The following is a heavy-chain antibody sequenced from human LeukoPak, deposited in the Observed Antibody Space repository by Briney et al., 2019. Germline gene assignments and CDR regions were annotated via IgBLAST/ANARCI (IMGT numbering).Heavy chain of an antibody. CDR2: ISGSGGST. D-gene: IGHD4-17*01. V-gene: IGHV3-23*01. J-gene: IGHJ6*02. CDR1: GFTFSSYA. Sequence: GGSLRLSCAASGFTFSSYAMSWVRQAPGKGLDWVSGISGSGGSTYYADSVKGRFTISRDNSTNTLYLQMNSLRAEDTAVYYCAKDFYGDYGMDVWGQGTTVTVSS. CDR3: AKDFYGDYGMDV.